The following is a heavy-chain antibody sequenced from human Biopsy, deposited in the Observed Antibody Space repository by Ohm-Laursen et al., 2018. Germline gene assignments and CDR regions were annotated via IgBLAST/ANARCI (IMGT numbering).Heavy chain of an antibody. J-gene: IGHJ5*02. D-gene: IGHD1-7*01. CDR1: GYTFTSYD. V-gene: IGHV1-8*01. Sequence: ASVKVSCKASGYTFTSYDIPWVRQASGQGPEWLGWLTPVSGHSHFGPKFRGRVTVTSDTSISTAYMELSGLTSADTVTYYCGRAVRNQLLADPWGQGTLVTVTS. CDR2: LTPVSGHS. CDR3: GRAVRNQLLADP.